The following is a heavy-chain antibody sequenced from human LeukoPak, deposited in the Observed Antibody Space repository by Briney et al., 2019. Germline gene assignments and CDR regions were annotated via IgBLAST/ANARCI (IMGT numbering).Heavy chain of an antibody. D-gene: IGHD3-10*01. CDR1: DGAITGFS. J-gene: IGHJ4*02. CDR3: ARGRPTRGHCFDY. Sequence: SETLSLTCTVSDGAITGFSWSWIRQPPGKGLEWIGYIYYSGDTNYNPSLQSRVTLSVDTSKNQFSLKLTSVTAADTAVYYCARGRPTRGHCFDYWGQGTLVTVSS. CDR2: IYYSGDT. V-gene: IGHV4-59*01.